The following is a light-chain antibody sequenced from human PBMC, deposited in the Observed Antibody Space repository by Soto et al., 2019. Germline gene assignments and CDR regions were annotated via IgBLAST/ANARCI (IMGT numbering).Light chain of an antibody. Sequence: QSVLTQPASVSGSPGQWITFSYTGTSRYVSGYNYVSWYQQHPGKAPRLMIYEVSNRPSAVSNRFSGSKSGNTASLTISGLQAEDEADYYCSSYTSSSTYVFGTRTKVTVL. CDR2: EVS. J-gene: IGLJ1*01. CDR3: SSYTSSSTYV. CDR1: SRYVSGYNY. V-gene: IGLV2-14*01.